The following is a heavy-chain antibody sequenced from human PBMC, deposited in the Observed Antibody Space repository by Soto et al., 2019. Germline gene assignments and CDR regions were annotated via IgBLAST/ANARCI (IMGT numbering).Heavy chain of an antibody. CDR3: AKALSTPSRPRNYFDY. Sequence: EVQLLESGGDLVQPGGSLRLSCAASGFTFSNFAMSWVRQAPGKGLEWVSVISGGGGTTYYADSVKGRFTICRDNSKNTLYLQMGSLRAEDTALYYCAKALSTPSRPRNYFDYWGQGTLVTVSS. J-gene: IGHJ4*02. CDR2: ISGGGGTT. CDR1: GFTFSNFA. V-gene: IGHV3-23*01. D-gene: IGHD6-6*01.